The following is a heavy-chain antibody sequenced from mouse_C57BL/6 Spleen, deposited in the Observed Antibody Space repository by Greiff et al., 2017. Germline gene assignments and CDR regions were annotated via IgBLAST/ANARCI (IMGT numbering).Heavy chain of an antibody. J-gene: IGHJ4*01. CDR2: IDPETGGT. Sequence: QVQLQQSGAELVRPGASVTLSCQASGYTFPDYEMHWVKQTPVHGLEWIGAIDPETGGTAYNQKFKGKAILTADKSSSTAYMELRSLTSEDSAVDYCTIQSYGYAMDYWGQGTSVTVSS. CDR1: GYTFPDYE. D-gene: IGHD2-12*01. V-gene: IGHV1-15*01. CDR3: TIQSYGYAMDY.